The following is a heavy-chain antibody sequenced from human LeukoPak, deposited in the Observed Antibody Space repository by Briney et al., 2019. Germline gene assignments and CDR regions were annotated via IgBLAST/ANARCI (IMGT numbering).Heavy chain of an antibody. J-gene: IGHJ4*02. CDR2: ISGSGGST. CDR3: AKCVHDSSGYYFFDY. V-gene: IGHV3-23*01. CDR1: GFAFSSYA. D-gene: IGHD3-22*01. Sequence: GGSLRLSCAASGFAFSSYAMSWVRQAPGKGLEWVSAISGSGGSTYYADSVKGRFTISRDNSKNTLYLQMNSLRAEDTAVYYCAKCVHDSSGYYFFDYWGQGTLVTVSS.